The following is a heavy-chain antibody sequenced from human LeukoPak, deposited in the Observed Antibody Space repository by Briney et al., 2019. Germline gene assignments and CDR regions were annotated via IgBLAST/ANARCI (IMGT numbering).Heavy chain of an antibody. V-gene: IGHV3-20*04. J-gene: IGHJ3*01. CDR3: VRAGEGISDAFDV. CDR1: GYTLEDYG. D-gene: IGHD3-3*02. Sequence: GGSLTLSCAVSGYTLEDYGMSWVRHAPGKGLEWVSSISYNGGGTGDVDSEKGRFTISRDNAKNSLYLHMNSLRAEDTALYYCVRAGEGISDAFDVWGQGTMVTVSS. CDR2: ISYNGGGT.